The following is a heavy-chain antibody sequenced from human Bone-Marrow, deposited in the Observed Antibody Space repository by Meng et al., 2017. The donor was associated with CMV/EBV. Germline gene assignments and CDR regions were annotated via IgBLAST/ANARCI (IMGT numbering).Heavy chain of an antibody. D-gene: IGHD1-26*01. V-gene: IGHV3-49*04. CDR1: GFTFGDYA. J-gene: IGHJ5*02. CDR3: TRGRVGATNWFDP. Sequence: GGSLRLSCTASGFTFGDYAMSWVRQAPGKGLEWLGFIRSKAYGGTTEYAASVKGRFTISRDDSKSIAYLQMNSLKTEDTAVYYCTRGRVGATNWFDPWRQGTRVTVSS. CDR2: IRSKAYGGTT.